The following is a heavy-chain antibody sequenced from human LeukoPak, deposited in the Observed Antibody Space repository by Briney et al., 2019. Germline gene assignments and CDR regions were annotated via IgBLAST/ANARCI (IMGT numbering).Heavy chain of an antibody. J-gene: IGHJ5*02. D-gene: IGHD4-11*01. CDR1: GFTFSNVW. CDR3: ADYSASTFPS. CDR2: IKTKSAGGTA. Sequence: PGGSLRLSCVASGFTFSNVWMSWVRQAPGKGLEWVGRIKTKSAGGTAEYAAPVKGRFTMSRDDSKNTVFLQMNSLKTEDTAVYYCADYSASTFPSWGRGTLVTVSA. V-gene: IGHV3-15*01.